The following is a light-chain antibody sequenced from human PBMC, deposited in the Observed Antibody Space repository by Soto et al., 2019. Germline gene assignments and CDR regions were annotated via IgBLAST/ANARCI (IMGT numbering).Light chain of an antibody. CDR2: GAS. Sequence: EIVLTQSPGTLSLSAGERATLSCRASQVISSSNLAWYQQKPGQAPRLLISGASSRATGIPDRFSGSGSGTHFTLTISSLEPEDFAVYYCQQYGSSPPITFGQGTRLEIK. CDR1: QVISSSN. V-gene: IGKV3-20*01. CDR3: QQYGSSPPIT. J-gene: IGKJ5*01.